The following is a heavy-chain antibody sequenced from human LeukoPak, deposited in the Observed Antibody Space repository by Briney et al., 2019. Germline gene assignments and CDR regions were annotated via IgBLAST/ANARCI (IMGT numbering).Heavy chain of an antibody. V-gene: IGHV5-51*01. D-gene: IGHD2-2*01. Sequence: GESLKISCKGSGYRFTSYWIGWVRQMPGKGLEWMGIIYPGDSDTRYSPSFQGQVTISVDKSISTAYLQWSSLKASDTAMYYCERLGPVVAAAKWRYPYYYMDVWGKWTTVTVSS. J-gene: IGHJ6*03. CDR2: IYPGDSDT. CDR1: GYRFTSYW. CDR3: ERLGPVVAAAKWRYPYYYMDV.